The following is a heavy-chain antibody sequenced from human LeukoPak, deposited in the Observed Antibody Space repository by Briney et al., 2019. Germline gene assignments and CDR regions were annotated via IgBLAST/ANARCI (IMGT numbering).Heavy chain of an antibody. CDR2: ISTSSGYI. CDR1: GFTFSSYS. J-gene: IGHJ3*02. Sequence: GGSLRLSCAASGFTFSSYSMNWVRQAPGKGLEWVSSISTSSGYIYYADSVKGRFTMSRDNAKNSLFLQMNSLRAEDTAVYYCARSSGYDVDAFDIWGQGTMVTVSS. V-gene: IGHV3-21*01. CDR3: ARSSGYDVDAFDI. D-gene: IGHD5-12*01.